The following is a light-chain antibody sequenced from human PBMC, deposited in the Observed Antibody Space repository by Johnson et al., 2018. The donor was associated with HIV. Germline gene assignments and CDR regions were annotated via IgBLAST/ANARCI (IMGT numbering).Light chain of an antibody. J-gene: IGLJ1*01. CDR1: SSNIGNNY. V-gene: IGLV1-51*01. CDR3: GTWDSSLSAGEV. Sequence: QSVLTQPPSVSAAPGQKVTISCSGSSSNIGNNYVSWYQQLPGTAPKLLIYDNNKRPSGIPDRFSGSKSGTSATLGITGLQTGDAANYYCGTWDSSLSAGEVFGTGTKVTVL. CDR2: DNN.